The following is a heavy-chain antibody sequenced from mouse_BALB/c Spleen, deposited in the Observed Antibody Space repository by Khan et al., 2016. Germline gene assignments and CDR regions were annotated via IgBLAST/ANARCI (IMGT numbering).Heavy chain of an antibody. CDR2: INPGSGST. V-gene: IGHV1-54*01. Sequence: QVQLQQSGADLVRPGTSVKVSCKASGYAFTNVLIDWIKQRPGQGLDWIGVINPGSGSTNYNEKFKGKATLTAAKSSSTAYMQLSSLTSDDSAVYFCASQYGSSYVGFAYWGQGTLVTVSA. CDR3: ASQYGSSYVGFAY. D-gene: IGHD1-1*01. CDR1: GYAFTNVL. J-gene: IGHJ3*01.